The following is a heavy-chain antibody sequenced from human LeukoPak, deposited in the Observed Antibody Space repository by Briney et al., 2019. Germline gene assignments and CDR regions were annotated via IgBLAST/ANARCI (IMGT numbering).Heavy chain of an antibody. D-gene: IGHD6-13*01. CDR2: IRGSGGST. V-gene: IGHV3-23*01. Sequence: PGGSLRLSCAASGFNFSSYAMSWVRQAPGKGLEWVSAIRGSGGSTYYADSVKGRFTISRDNSKNTLYLQMNSLRAEDTAVYYCAKVGTSSWYVDSRYFDYWGQGTLVTVSS. J-gene: IGHJ4*02. CDR1: GFNFSSYA. CDR3: AKVGTSSWYVDSRYFDY.